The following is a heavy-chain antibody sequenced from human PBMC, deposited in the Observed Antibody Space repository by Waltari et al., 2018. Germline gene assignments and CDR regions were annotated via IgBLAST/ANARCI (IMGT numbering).Heavy chain of an antibody. V-gene: IGHV3-21*01. CDR2: ITSSSSYI. CDR1: DFTFRSYS. CDR3: ARDPLHYYGSGSLYYFDY. Sequence: EVQLVESGGGLVKPGGSLRLSWAASDFTFRSYSMHWVRQAPGKGLDWVSCITSSSSYIYYTDSVKGRFTISRDNAKNSLYLQMNSLRAEDTAVYYCARDPLHYYGSGSLYYFDYWGQGTLVTVSS. J-gene: IGHJ4*02. D-gene: IGHD3-10*01.